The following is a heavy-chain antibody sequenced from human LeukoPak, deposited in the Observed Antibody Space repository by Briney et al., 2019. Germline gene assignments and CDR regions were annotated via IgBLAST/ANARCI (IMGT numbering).Heavy chain of an antibody. CDR3: ARAVLRYFDWRNWFDP. J-gene: IGHJ5*02. D-gene: IGHD3-9*01. V-gene: IGHV1-69*06. CDR2: IIPIFGTA. CDR1: GYTFTSYG. Sequence: ASVKVSCKASGYTFTSYGISWVRQAPGQGLEWMGGIIPIFGTANHAQKFQGRVTITADKSTSTAYMELSSLRSEDTAVYYCARAVLRYFDWRNWFDPWGQGTLATVSS.